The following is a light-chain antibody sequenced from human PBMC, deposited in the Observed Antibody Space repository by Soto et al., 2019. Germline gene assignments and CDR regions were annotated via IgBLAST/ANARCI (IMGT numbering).Light chain of an antibody. J-gene: IGKJ4*01. Sequence: EMLMTQSPATLSVSPGERATLSCRASQSVRSSLAWYQQKPGQAPRLLIYGASTRATGVPARFSGSGSGTEFTLTISRLEPEDFAMYYCQQYGSSPLTFGGGTKVDIK. V-gene: IGKV3-15*01. CDR3: QQYGSSPLT. CDR1: QSVRSS. CDR2: GAS.